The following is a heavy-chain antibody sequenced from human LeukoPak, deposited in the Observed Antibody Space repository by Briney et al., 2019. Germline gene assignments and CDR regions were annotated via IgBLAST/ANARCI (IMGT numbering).Heavy chain of an antibody. CDR1: GGSISSYY. Sequence: SETLSLTCTVSGGSISSYYWGWIRQPPGKGLEWIGYIYYSGSTNYNPSLKSRVTISVDTSKNQFSLKLSSVTAADTAVYYCARCVRWLPSIYYFDYWGQGTLVTVSS. D-gene: IGHD5-24*01. V-gene: IGHV4-59*01. CDR2: IYYSGST. J-gene: IGHJ4*02. CDR3: ARCVRWLPSIYYFDY.